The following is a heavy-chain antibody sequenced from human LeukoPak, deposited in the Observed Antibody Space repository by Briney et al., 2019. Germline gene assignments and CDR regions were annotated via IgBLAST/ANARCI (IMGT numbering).Heavy chain of an antibody. CDR3: ARKYSSSSGRAFDI. Sequence: GGSLRLSCAASGFTFSSYWMHWVRQAPGKGLVWVSRINGDGSSTSYADSVKGRFTISRDNAKNTLYLQMNSLRAEDTAVYYCARKYSSSSGRAFDIWGQGTMVTVSS. V-gene: IGHV3-74*01. D-gene: IGHD6-6*01. J-gene: IGHJ3*02. CDR1: GFTFSSYW. CDR2: INGDGSST.